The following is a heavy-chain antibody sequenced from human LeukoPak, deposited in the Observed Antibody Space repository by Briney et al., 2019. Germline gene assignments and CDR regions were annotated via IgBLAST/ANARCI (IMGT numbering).Heavy chain of an antibody. V-gene: IGHV4-59*01. CDR1: GGSISSYY. CDR3: ARDDILTGYSLGNYYYGMDV. Sequence: SETLSLTCTVSGGSISSYYWSWIRQPPGKGLEWIGYIYYSGSTNYNPSLKSRVTISVDTSKNQFSLKLSSVTAADTAVYYCARDDILTGYSLGNYYYGMDVWGQGTTVTVSS. J-gene: IGHJ6*02. D-gene: IGHD3-9*01. CDR2: IYYSGST.